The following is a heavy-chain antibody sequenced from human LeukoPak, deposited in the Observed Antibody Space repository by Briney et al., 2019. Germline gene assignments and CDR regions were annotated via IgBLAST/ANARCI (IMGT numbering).Heavy chain of an antibody. CDR3: ARLWGRYDILTGYAYYFDY. V-gene: IGHV4-39*01. CDR1: GGSISSSSYY. Sequence: ASQTLSLTCTVSGGSISSSSYYWGWIRQPPGKGLEWIGSIYYSGSTYYNPSLKSRVTISVDTSKSQSSLNLTSVTAADTAVYYCARLWGRYDILTGYAYYFDYWGQGTLVTVSS. J-gene: IGHJ4*02. D-gene: IGHD3-9*01. CDR2: IYYSGST.